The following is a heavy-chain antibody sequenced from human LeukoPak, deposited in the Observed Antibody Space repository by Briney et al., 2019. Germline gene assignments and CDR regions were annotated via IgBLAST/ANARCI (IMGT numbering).Heavy chain of an antibody. J-gene: IGHJ5*02. V-gene: IGHV3-23*01. Sequence: GGSLRLSCAASGFTFSSYAMSWVRQAPGKGLEWVSAISGSGGSTYYADSVKGRFTISRDNSKNTLYLQMNSLRAEDTAVYYCAKVGYDFWSGYRFDPWGQGTLVTVSS. D-gene: IGHD3-3*01. CDR1: GFTFSSYA. CDR2: ISGSGGST. CDR3: AKVGYDFWSGYRFDP.